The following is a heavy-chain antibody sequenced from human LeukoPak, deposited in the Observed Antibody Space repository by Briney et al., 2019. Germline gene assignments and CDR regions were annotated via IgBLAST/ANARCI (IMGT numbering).Heavy chain of an antibody. V-gene: IGHV5-51*01. D-gene: IGHD2-2*01. CDR2: IYPGDSDT. J-gene: IGHJ4*02. CDR3: ARYSPDVVVAHSAQFDY. Sequence: GESLKISCKGSGYAFSSYWIARVRQMPGKGLEWMGIIYPGDSDTRYSPSFEGQVTISADKTISTAYLQWNSLKASDTATYYCARYSPDVVVAHSAQFDYWGQGTLVTVSS. CDR1: GYAFSSYW.